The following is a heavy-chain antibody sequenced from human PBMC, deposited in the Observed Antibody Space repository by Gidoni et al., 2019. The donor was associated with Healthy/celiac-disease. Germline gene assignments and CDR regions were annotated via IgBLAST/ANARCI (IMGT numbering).Heavy chain of an antibody. CDR2: ISYDGSNK. Sequence: QVQLVESGGGVVQPGRSLRLSCAASGFTFSRYGMHWVRQAPGKGLEWVAVISYDGSNKYYADSVKGRFTISRDNSKNTLYLQMNSLRAEDTAVYYCASSSLRLGELSPLDYWGQGTLVTVSS. J-gene: IGHJ4*02. V-gene: IGHV3-30*03. CDR1: GFTFSRYG. CDR3: ASSSLRLGELSPLDY. D-gene: IGHD3-16*02.